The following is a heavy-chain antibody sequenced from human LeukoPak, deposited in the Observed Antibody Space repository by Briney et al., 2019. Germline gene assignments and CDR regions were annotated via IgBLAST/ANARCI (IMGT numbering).Heavy chain of an antibody. CDR2: ISGSGGST. CDR3: ARRTTGYYDDAFDI. Sequence: GSLRLSCAASGLPLSSYAMSWVRHAPGKGLEWVSGISGSGGSTYYADSVKGRFTISRDNAKNSLYLKMNSLRAEDTAVYYCARRTTGYYDDAFDIWGQGTMVTVSS. V-gene: IGHV3-23*01. CDR1: GLPLSSYA. D-gene: IGHD3-9*01. J-gene: IGHJ3*02.